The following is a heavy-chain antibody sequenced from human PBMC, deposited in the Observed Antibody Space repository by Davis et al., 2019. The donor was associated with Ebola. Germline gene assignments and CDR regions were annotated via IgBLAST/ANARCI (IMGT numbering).Heavy chain of an antibody. J-gene: IGHJ6*02. CDR1: GGSFSGYY. CDR3: VRHPIGVDVYYFYGMDV. CDR2: INHSGST. D-gene: IGHD5/OR15-5a*01. V-gene: IGHV4-34*01. Sequence: SETLSLTCAVYGGSFSGYYWSWIRTPPGKGLEWIGEINHSGSTNYNPSLKSRVTTSVDTSQNQFSLRLNSVTAADTAVYYCVRHPIGVDVYYFYGMDVWGQGTTVTVSS.